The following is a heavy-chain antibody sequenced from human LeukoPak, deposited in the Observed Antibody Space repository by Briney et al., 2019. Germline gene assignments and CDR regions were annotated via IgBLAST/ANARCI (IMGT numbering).Heavy chain of an antibody. Sequence: GGSLRLSCAASEFTFSTYSMNWVRQAPGKGLEWVSSISSSSSYIYYADSVKGRFTISRDNAKNSLYLQMNSLRAEDTAVYYCARDLIRDSYSPRLAFDIWGQGTMVTVSS. D-gene: IGHD2-21*01. V-gene: IGHV3-21*01. CDR3: ARDLIRDSYSPRLAFDI. CDR1: EFTFSTYS. J-gene: IGHJ3*02. CDR2: ISSSSSYI.